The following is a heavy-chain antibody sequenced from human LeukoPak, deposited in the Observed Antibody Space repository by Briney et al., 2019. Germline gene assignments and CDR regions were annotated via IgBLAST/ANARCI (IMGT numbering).Heavy chain of an antibody. Sequence: SETLSLTCTVSGGSISSYYWSWIRQPPGKGLEWIGYIYYSGSTNYNPSLKSRVTISVDTSKNQFPLKLNSVTAADTAVYYCARSPLVAVTTGPQYYYYYYMDVWGKGTTVTVSS. CDR1: GGSISSYY. CDR3: ARSPLVAVTTGPQYYYYYYMDV. D-gene: IGHD4-17*01. V-gene: IGHV4-59*01. CDR2: IYYSGST. J-gene: IGHJ6*03.